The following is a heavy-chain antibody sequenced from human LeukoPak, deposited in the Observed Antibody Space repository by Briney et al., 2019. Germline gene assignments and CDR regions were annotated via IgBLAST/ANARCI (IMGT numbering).Heavy chain of an antibody. CDR1: GYTFTGYG. Sequence: ASVKGSCKASGYTFTGYGISWVRQAPGQGLEWMGWVSAYNGNTNYAQKLQGRVAMTTDTSTSTAYMELRSLRSDDTAVYYCARYYYDSSGYYYYYYMDVWGKGTTVTVSS. J-gene: IGHJ6*03. CDR3: ARYYYDSSGYYYYYYMDV. D-gene: IGHD3-22*01. V-gene: IGHV1-18*01. CDR2: VSAYNGNT.